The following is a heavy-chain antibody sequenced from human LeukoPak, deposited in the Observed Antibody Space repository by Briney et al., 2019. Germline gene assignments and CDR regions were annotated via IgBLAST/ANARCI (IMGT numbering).Heavy chain of an antibody. Sequence: GGALRLSCAASGFTFSSFEMSWVREAPGEGVWWVSSISNSGRTIYYTDSVKGRFTISRDNAQNSLYLQMNSLRAEDTAVYYCARDVGSGWFDYWGQGTLVTVSS. J-gene: IGHJ4*02. CDR2: ISNSGRTI. CDR3: ARDVGSGWFDY. CDR1: GFTFSSFE. D-gene: IGHD6-19*01. V-gene: IGHV3-48*03.